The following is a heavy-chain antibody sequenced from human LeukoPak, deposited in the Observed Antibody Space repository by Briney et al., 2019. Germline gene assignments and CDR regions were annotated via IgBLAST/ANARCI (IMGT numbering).Heavy chain of an antibody. CDR2: IRGDESRK. CDR1: GFSFSNYW. J-gene: IGHJ4*01. V-gene: IGHV3-7*03. CDR3: ARDLLGPVRGILDL. D-gene: IGHD3-10*01. Sequence: GGSLRLSCAASGFSFSNYWMTWLRQAPGKGLEWVANIRGDESRKYYLDSVTGRFTISRDNAMNSLYLEMNSLRAEDTAVYYCARDLLGPVRGILDLWGQGTLVTVSS.